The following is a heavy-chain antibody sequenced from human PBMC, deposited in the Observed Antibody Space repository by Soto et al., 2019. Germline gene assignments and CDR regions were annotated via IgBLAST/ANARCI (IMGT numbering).Heavy chain of an antibody. CDR1: GGSISDFY. J-gene: IGHJ4*02. Sequence: QVQLQESGPGLVKPSETLSLTCNVSGGSISDFYWSWIRQSPGKGLEWIGHVYSSGSTNYNPSLKRRFTISLHTANNPFSVRLNSVTAADTAVYFCARTHYCSGTACTPRFFDSWGQGTLVTVSS. CDR2: VYSSGST. V-gene: IGHV4-59*01. CDR3: ARTHYCSGTACTPRFFDS. D-gene: IGHD2-15*01.